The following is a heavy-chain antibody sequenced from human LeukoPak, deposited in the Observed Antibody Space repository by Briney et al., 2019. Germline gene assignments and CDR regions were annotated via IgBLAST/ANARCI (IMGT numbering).Heavy chain of an antibody. D-gene: IGHD3-22*01. CDR3: ARDLLDYYDSSGYQSIDY. CDR1: GGTFSSYS. V-gene: IGHV1-18*01. J-gene: IGHJ4*02. Sequence: ASVNVSCKASGGTFSSYSISWVRQAPGQGLEWMGWISAYNGNTNYAQKLQGRVTMTTDTSTSTAYMELRSLRSDDTAVYYCARDLLDYYDSSGYQSIDYWGQGTLVTVSS. CDR2: ISAYNGNT.